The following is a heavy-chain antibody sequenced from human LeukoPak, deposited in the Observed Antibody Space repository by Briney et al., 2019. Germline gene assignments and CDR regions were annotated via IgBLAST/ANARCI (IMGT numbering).Heavy chain of an antibody. D-gene: IGHD3-16*01. Sequence: PSETLSLTCTVSGVSISSDYWSWTRQPPGKGLEWLGYIYYSGSTNYNPSLKSRVIISVDTSKNQFSLKVTSVTAADTAFYYFARTGGVSYVWYFFDYSGPGTLVTVSS. CDR1: GVSISSDY. CDR2: IYYSGST. CDR3: ARTGGVSYVWYFFDY. V-gene: IGHV4-59*01. J-gene: IGHJ4*02.